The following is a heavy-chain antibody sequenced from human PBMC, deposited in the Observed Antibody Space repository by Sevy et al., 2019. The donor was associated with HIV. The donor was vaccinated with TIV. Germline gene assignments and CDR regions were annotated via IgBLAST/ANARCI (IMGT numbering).Heavy chain of an antibody. Sequence: GGSLRLSCAASGFTFNKYWMTWVRQTPGKGLEWVADINQDGGERRYVNSVKGRFTISRDNAKKSVYLQMNSLRADDTAVYFCARVMWAQQEGDAFDIWGQGTMVTVSS. D-gene: IGHD6-13*01. CDR3: ARVMWAQQEGDAFDI. CDR1: GFTFNKYW. V-gene: IGHV3-7*03. J-gene: IGHJ3*02. CDR2: INQDGGER.